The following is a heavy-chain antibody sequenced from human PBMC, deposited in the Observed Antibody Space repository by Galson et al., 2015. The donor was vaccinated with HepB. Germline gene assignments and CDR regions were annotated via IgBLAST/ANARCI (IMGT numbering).Heavy chain of an antibody. V-gene: IGHV3-30*04. D-gene: IGHD2-8*01. Sequence: SLRLSCAASGFAFHSYAIYWVRQAPGKGLDWLAVISYDGVHQYYADSVKGRFTISRDNSKSTVILQMNSLTVEDTAVYYCARDSCTDGLCSGELGFDIWGQGTRVTVS. CDR3: ARDSCTDGLCSGELGFDI. CDR2: ISYDGVHQ. J-gene: IGHJ3*02. CDR1: GFAFHSYA.